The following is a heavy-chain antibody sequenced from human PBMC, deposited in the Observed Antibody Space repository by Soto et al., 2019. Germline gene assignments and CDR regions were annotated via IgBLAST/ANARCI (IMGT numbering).Heavy chain of an antibody. D-gene: IGHD3-10*01. CDR3: AKALLWFGDPGYYFDY. CDR1: GFTFSSYA. V-gene: IGHV3-23*01. J-gene: IGHJ4*02. CDR2: ISGSGGST. Sequence: PGGSLRLSCASSGFTFSSYAMSWVRQAPGKGLEWVSAISGSGGSTYYADSVKGRFTISRDNSKNTLYLQMNSLRAEDTAVYYCAKALLWFGDPGYYFDYWGQGTLVTVSS.